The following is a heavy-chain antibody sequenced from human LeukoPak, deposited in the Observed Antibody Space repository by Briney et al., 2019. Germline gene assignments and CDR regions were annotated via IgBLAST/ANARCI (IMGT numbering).Heavy chain of an antibody. Sequence: GGSLRLSCAASGFTFSSYSMNWVRQAPGKGLEWVSYISSSSSTIYYADSVKGRFTISRDNAKNSLYLQMNSLRAEDTAVYYCARDHRYAHDYWGQGTLVTVSS. CDR3: ARDHRYAHDY. D-gene: IGHD2-8*01. J-gene: IGHJ4*02. CDR1: GFTFSSYS. V-gene: IGHV3-48*04. CDR2: ISSSSSTI.